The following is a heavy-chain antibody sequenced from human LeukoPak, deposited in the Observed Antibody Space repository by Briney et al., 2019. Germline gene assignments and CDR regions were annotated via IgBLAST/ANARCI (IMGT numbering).Heavy chain of an antibody. D-gene: IGHD3-16*01. CDR1: GYTFTSYY. CDR2: INPSDGRT. J-gene: IGHJ4*02. CDR3: ARERGSWSSTLDY. Sequence: GASVKVSCKASGYTFTSYYIHWVRQAPGQGLKWMGIINPSDGRTSYAQKFQGRVTMTRDMSTSTVYMELSSLRSEDTAVYYCARERGSWSSTLDYWGQGTLVTVSS. V-gene: IGHV1-46*01.